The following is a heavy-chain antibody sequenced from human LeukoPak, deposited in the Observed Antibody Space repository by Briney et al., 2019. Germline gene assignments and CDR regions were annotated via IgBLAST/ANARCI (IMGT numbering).Heavy chain of an antibody. V-gene: IGHV4-39*01. Sequence: SETLSLTCTVSGGSMSSSNYYWGWIRQPPGKGLEWIGSIYYSGSIYYNPSLRSRVTISADTSQNQFSLKLSSVTAADTAVYYCARRGGSGIRGDYYFDYWGQGTLVTVSS. J-gene: IGHJ4*02. CDR2: IYYSGSI. CDR1: GGSMSSSNYY. CDR3: ARRGGSGIRGDYYFDY. D-gene: IGHD3-10*01.